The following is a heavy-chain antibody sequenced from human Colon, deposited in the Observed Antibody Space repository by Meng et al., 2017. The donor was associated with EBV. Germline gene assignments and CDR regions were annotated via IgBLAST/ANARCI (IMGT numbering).Heavy chain of an antibody. V-gene: IGHV4-39*07. CDR3: ARDGPLL. CDR1: GASISGSGDY. Sequence: PRKGSGPGLGRPSETLTLPCSVSGASISGSGDYWGWVRQPPGKGLEWIGNIYYTGSTYYNPSLKSRVTISVDTSKNQFSLKVTSMTAADTAVYYCARDGPLLWGPGTLVTVSS. J-gene: IGHJ4*02. CDR2: IYYTGST.